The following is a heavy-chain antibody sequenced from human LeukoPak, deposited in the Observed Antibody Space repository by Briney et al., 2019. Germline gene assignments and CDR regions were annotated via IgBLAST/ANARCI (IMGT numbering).Heavy chain of an antibody. D-gene: IGHD3-22*01. J-gene: IGHJ5*02. CDR1: GFTFSRYW. V-gene: IGHV3-74*01. Sequence: GESLRLSCAAPGFTFSRYWIHWVRQAPGKGLEWVSRINPDGSTTTYADSVKGRFTISRDNAKNTVYLQMNSLRAEDTALYHCVRVLSGSWDWFDPWGQGTLVTVSS. CDR3: VRVLSGSWDWFDP. CDR2: INPDGSTT.